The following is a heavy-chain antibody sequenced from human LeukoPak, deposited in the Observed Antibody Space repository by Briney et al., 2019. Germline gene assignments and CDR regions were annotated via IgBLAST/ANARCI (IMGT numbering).Heavy chain of an antibody. CDR1: GGSFSGYY. J-gene: IGHJ4*02. V-gene: IGHV4-34*01. Sequence: SETLSLTCAVYGGSFSGYYWSWIRQPPGKALEWIGEINHSGSTNYNPSLKSRVTISVDTSKNQFSLKLSSVTSAEPAVYYCARGRLVRHYCDNRPGLSYWGQGTLVTVPS. D-gene: IGHD3-22*01. CDR2: INHSGST. CDR3: ARGRLVRHYCDNRPGLSY.